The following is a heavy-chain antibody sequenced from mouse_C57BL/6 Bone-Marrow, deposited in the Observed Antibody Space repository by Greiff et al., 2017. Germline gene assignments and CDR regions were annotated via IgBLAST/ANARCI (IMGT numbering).Heavy chain of an antibody. CDR1: GYTFTSYW. CDR2: IDPSDSYT. CDR3: AREESQAPYDLDY. D-gene: IGHD3-2*02. Sequence: VQLQQPGAELVMPGASVKLSCKASGYTFTSYWMHWVKQRPGQGLEWIGEIDPSDSYTNYNQKFKGKSTLTVDKSSSTAYMQLSSLTSEDSAVYDCAREESQAPYDLDYWGQGTTLTVSS. J-gene: IGHJ2*01. V-gene: IGHV1-69*01.